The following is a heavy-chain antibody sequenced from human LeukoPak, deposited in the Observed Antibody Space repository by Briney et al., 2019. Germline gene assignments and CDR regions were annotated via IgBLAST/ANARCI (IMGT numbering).Heavy chain of an antibody. Sequence: PSETLSPTCAVYGGSFSGYYWSWIRQPPGKGLEWIGEINHSGSTNYNPSLKSRVTISVDTSKNQFSLKLSSVTAADTAVYYCARGNPYDYVWGSYRSPFDYWGQGTLVTVSS. CDR3: ARGNPYDYVWGSYRSPFDY. CDR2: INHSGST. CDR1: GGSFSGYY. D-gene: IGHD3-16*02. V-gene: IGHV4-34*01. J-gene: IGHJ4*02.